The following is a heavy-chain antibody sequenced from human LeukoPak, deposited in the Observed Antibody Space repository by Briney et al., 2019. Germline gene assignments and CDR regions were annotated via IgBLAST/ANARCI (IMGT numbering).Heavy chain of an antibody. CDR3: ARCDYGDYGNAFGI. D-gene: IGHD4-17*01. V-gene: IGHV1-18*01. Sequence: GASVKVSCKASGYTFTSYGISWVRQAPGQGLEWMGWISAYNGNTNYAQKLQGRVTMTTDTSTSTAYMELRSLRSDDTAVYYCARCDYGDYGNAFGIWGQGTMVTVSS. CDR1: GYTFTSYG. J-gene: IGHJ3*02. CDR2: ISAYNGNT.